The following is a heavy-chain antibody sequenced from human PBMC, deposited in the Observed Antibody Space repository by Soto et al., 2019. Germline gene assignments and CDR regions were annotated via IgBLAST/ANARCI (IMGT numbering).Heavy chain of an antibody. J-gene: IGHJ4*02. CDR3: AKRSSSSTFDY. Sequence: EVQLLESGGGLVQPGESLRHSCAASGFTFSSYAMSWVRQAPGKGLEWVSVISGSDDSTYYADSVKGRFTISRDNSKNTLYLQMTSLRAEDAAVSYCAKRSSSSTFDYWGQGTLVTVSS. CDR2: ISGSDDST. V-gene: IGHV3-23*01. CDR1: GFTFSSYA. D-gene: IGHD6-6*01.